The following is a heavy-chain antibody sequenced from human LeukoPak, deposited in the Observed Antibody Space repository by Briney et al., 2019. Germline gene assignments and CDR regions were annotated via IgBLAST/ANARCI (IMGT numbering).Heavy chain of an antibody. D-gene: IGHD1-7*01. CDR3: ARGPVGGTTYNDGDAFDI. J-gene: IGHJ3*02. V-gene: IGHV4-34*01. CDR1: GGSFSGYY. Sequence: PSETLSLTCAVYGGSFSGYYWSWIRQPPGKGLEWIGEINHSGSTNYNPSLKSRVTISVDTSKNQFSLKLSSVTAADTAVYYCARGPVGGTTYNDGDAFDIWGQGTMVTVSS. CDR2: INHSGST.